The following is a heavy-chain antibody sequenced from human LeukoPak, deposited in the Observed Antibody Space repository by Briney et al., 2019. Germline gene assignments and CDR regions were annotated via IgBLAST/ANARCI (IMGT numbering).Heavy chain of an antibody. Sequence: PSETLSLTCTVSGGSISSYYWSWIRQPPGKGLEWIGYIYYSGSTNYNPSLKSRVTISVDTSKNQFSLKLSSVTAADTAVYYCARWSGSYSYYYMDVWGKGTTVTVSS. D-gene: IGHD3-10*01. CDR2: IYYSGST. J-gene: IGHJ6*03. CDR1: GGSISSYY. CDR3: ARWSGSYSYYYMDV. V-gene: IGHV4-59*01.